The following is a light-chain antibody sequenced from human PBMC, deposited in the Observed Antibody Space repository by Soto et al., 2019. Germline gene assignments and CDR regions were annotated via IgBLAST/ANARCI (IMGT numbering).Light chain of an antibody. V-gene: IGKV1-5*01. CDR2: DAS. CDR1: QSISNW. J-gene: IGKJ1*01. Sequence: DIQMTQSPSTLSSFVGDRVTITSRSSQSISNWLAWYQQKPGQAPKLLIYDASNLASGVPSRFSGSGSGTEFTLTISSLQADDFATYYCQQFYSYSPAWTFGQGTKVDI. CDR3: QQFYSYSPAWT.